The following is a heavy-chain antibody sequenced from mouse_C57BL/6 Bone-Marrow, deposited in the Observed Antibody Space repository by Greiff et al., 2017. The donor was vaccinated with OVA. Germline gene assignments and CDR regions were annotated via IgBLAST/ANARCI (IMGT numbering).Heavy chain of an antibody. CDR3: ARGYYGSPWYFDV. D-gene: IGHD1-1*01. V-gene: IGHV1-81*01. Sequence: QVQLQQSGAELARPGASVKLSCKASGYTFTSSGISWVKQRTGQGLEWIGEIYPRSGNTYYNEKFKGKATLTADKSSSTAYMELRSLTSEDSAVYFCARGYYGSPWYFDVWGTGTTVTVSS. J-gene: IGHJ1*03. CDR2: IYPRSGNT. CDR1: GYTFTSSG.